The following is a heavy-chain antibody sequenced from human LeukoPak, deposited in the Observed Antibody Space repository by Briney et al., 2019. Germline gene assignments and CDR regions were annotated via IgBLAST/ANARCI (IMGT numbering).Heavy chain of an antibody. Sequence: GGSLRLSCAASGFTFSTYGMHWVRQAPGKGLEWAAVISYDGSKRYYADSVKGRFTISRDNSKSTLYLQMNSLRVEDTAVYYCAKGYYDTSGYLDYWGQGILVTVSS. CDR3: AKGYYDTSGYLDY. V-gene: IGHV3-30*18. D-gene: IGHD3-22*01. CDR1: GFTFSTYG. CDR2: ISYDGSKR. J-gene: IGHJ4*02.